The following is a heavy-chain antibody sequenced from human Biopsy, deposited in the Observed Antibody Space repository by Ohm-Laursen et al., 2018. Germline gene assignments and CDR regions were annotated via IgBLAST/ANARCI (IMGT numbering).Heavy chain of an antibody. J-gene: IGHJ4*02. CDR3: ARRGSGGRSFDY. CDR2: ISNSGNT. CDR1: GGSIRGSTYY. D-gene: IGHD2-15*01. V-gene: IGHV4-61*05. Sequence: SDTLSLTCNVSGGSIRGSTYYWGWIRQAPGKGLEWIGFISNSGNTNYNPSLKSRVTISADTSKNQFSLKLGSVTVADTAVFYCARRGSGGRSFDYWGQGSLVTVSS.